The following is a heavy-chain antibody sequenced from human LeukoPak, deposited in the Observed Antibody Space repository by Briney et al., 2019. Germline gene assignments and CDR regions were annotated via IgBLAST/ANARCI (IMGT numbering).Heavy chain of an antibody. CDR2: ISRDEGST. CDR1: RLTFDDYT. D-gene: IGHD5-24*01. V-gene: IGHV3-43*01. Sequence: GGSLRHSCAAPRLTFDDYTIHWVRQAPREGVEWVSLISRDEGSTYYADSVKGRFTFSRDKSKNYLYLQMNSLRTEDTALYYCAKDFTGVEMATIESDYFDYWGQGTLVTVSS. J-gene: IGHJ4*02. CDR3: AKDFTGVEMATIESDYFDY.